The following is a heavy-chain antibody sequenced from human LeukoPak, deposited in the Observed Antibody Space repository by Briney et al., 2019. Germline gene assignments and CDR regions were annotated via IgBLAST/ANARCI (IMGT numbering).Heavy chain of an antibody. J-gene: IGHJ4*02. CDR2: TVYDAGNK. CDR3: AKDLYRSSYYFDY. V-gene: IGHV3-30*02. D-gene: IGHD6-13*01. CDR1: GFTFSDNG. Sequence: GGSLRLSCTASGFTFSDNGMHWVRQAPGKGLEWVAFTVYDAGNKYYADSVKGRFTISRDNSKNTVYLQMNSLRAEDTAVYYCAKDLYRSSYYFDYWGQGTLVTVSS.